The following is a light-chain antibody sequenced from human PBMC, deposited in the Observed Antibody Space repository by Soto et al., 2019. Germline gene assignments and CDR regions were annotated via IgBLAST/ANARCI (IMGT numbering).Light chain of an antibody. CDR3: QQIYSTPYT. Sequence: DLQMTQSPSSLSASVGDRVTITCRASQSISSYLNWYQQKPGKAPKLLIYGASSLQSGVPSRFSGSGSGTDFTLTISSLQPEDFATYYCQQIYSTPYTFGQGTKGAIK. V-gene: IGKV1-39*01. J-gene: IGKJ2*01. CDR2: GAS. CDR1: QSISSY.